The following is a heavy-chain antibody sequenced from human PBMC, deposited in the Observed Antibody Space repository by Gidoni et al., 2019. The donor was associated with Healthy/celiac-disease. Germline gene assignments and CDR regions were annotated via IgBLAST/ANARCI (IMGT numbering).Heavy chain of an antibody. CDR3: ARTYYDFWSGYYTGGPTDY. D-gene: IGHD3-3*01. Sequence: QVQLVQSGAAVKKPGSSVKVSCKASGGTFSSYAISWVRQAPGQGLEWMGGIIPIVGTANYAQKFKGRVTITADKSTSTAYRELSSLRAEDTAVYYCARTYYDFWSGYYTGGPTDYWGQGTLVTVSS. CDR2: IIPIVGTA. CDR1: GGTFSSYA. J-gene: IGHJ4*02. V-gene: IGHV1-69*06.